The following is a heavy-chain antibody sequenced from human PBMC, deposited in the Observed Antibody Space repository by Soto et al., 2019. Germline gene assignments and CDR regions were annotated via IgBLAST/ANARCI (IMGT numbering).Heavy chain of an antibody. D-gene: IGHD5-12*01. J-gene: IGHJ4*02. V-gene: IGHV3-49*03. Sequence: GGSLRLSCTTSGFTFGAYALSWFRQAPGKGLEWVGFSRSKGYGGTTEFAASVRGRFTISRDDSNSIAYLQMNSLKTEDTAVYYCTRGMYTAYETAPLFFDFWGQGTMVTVSS. CDR2: SRSKGYGGTT. CDR3: TRGMYTAYETAPLFFDF. CDR1: GFTFGAYA.